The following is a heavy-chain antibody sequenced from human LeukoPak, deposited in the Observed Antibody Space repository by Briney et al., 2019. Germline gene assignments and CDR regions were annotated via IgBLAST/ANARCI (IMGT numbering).Heavy chain of an antibody. J-gene: IGHJ6*03. CDR1: GGTFSSYA. CDR3: ARASIAARPGGYYYYYMDV. CDR2: IIPIFGTA. D-gene: IGHD6-6*01. Sequence: SVKVSCKASGGTFSSYAISWVRQAPGQGLEWMGGIIPIFGTANYAQKFQGRVTITADESTSTAYMELSSLRSKDTAVYYCARASIAARPGGYYYYYMDVWGKGTTVTVSS. V-gene: IGHV1-69*13.